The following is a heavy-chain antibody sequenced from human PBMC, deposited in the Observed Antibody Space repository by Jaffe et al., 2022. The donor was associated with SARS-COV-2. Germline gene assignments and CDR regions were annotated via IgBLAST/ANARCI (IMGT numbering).Heavy chain of an antibody. CDR3: ARGPPVRLGELSLWAWFDP. J-gene: IGHJ5*02. D-gene: IGHD3-16*02. CDR1: GYTFTGYY. V-gene: IGHV1-2*06. CDR2: INPNSGGT. Sequence: QVQLVQSGAEVKKPGASVKVSCKASGYTFTGYYMHWVRQAPGQGLEWMGRINPNSGGTNYAQKFQGRVTMTRDTSISTAYMELSRLRSDDTAVYYCARGPPVRLGELSLWAWFDPWGQGTLVTVSS.